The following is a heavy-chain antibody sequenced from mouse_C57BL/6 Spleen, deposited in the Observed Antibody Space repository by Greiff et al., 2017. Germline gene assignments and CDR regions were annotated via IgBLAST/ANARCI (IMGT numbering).Heavy chain of an antibody. CDR1: GFTFSSYA. J-gene: IGHJ3*01. CDR3: AREKGDYAWFAY. CDR2: ISDGGSYT. Sequence: EVKLVESGGGLVKPGGSLKLSCAASGFTFSSYAMSWVRQTPEKRLEWVATISDGGSYTYYPDNVKGRFTISRDNAKNNLYLQMSHLKSEDTAMYYCAREKGDYAWFAYWGQGTLVTVSA. V-gene: IGHV5-4*01. D-gene: IGHD2-4*01.